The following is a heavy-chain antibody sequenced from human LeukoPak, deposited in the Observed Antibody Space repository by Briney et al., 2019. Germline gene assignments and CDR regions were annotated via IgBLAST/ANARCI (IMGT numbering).Heavy chain of an antibody. CDR1: GYTFTGYY. J-gene: IGHJ3*02. CDR3: ARAYGSGSYRDAFDI. D-gene: IGHD3-10*01. V-gene: IGHV1-46*01. Sequence: GASVKVSCKASGYTFTGYYMHWVRQAPGQGLEWMGIINPSGGSTSYAQKFQGRVTMTRDTSTSTVYMELSSLRSEDTAVYYCARAYGSGSYRDAFDIWGQGTMVTVSS. CDR2: INPSGGST.